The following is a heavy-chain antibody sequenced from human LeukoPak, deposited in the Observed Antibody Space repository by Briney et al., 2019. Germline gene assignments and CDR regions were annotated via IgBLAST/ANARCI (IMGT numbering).Heavy chain of an antibody. CDR2: INTDGSST. CDR1: GFTFSSYW. CDR3: ARVRGGYNAAALDI. J-gene: IGHJ3*02. V-gene: IGHV3-74*01. D-gene: IGHD5-24*01. Sequence: GGSLRLSCAASGFTFSSYWMHWVRQAPGKGLVWVSRINTDGSSTYYADSVKGRFTISRDNAKNTLYLQMNSLRAEDTAVYYCARVRGGYNAAALDIWGQATMVSVCS.